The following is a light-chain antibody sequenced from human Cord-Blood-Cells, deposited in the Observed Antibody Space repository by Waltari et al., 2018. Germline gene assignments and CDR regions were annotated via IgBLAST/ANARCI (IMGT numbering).Light chain of an antibody. CDR3: QSYDSSLSGYV. J-gene: IGLJ1*01. V-gene: IGLV1-40*01. Sequence: QSVLTQPPSVSGAPGQRVTISCPGSTPNIGAGSYVACYQQLPGTAPNILIKVNSNRPSGVPDRFSGSKSGTSASLAITGLQAEDEADYYCQSYDSSLSGYVFGTGTKVTVL. CDR1: TPNIGAGSY. CDR2: VNS.